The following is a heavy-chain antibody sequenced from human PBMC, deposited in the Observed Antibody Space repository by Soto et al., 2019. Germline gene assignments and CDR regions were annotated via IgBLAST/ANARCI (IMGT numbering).Heavy chain of an antibody. D-gene: IGHD3-9*01. Sequence: QVQLQESGPGLVKPSQTLSLTCTVSGGSISSGGYYWSWIRQHPGKGLEWIGYIYYSGSTYYNPSLKSRVTISGATSKNQFSLKLSSVTAADTAVYYCARGMGDWLPIGDWGQGTLVTVSS. CDR3: ARGMGDWLPIGD. V-gene: IGHV4-31*03. CDR2: IYYSGST. CDR1: GGSISSGGYY. J-gene: IGHJ1*01.